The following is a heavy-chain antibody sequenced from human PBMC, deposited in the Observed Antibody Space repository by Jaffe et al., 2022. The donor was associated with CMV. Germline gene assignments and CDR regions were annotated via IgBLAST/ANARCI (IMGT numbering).Heavy chain of an antibody. CDR1: GFTFSDYY. D-gene: IGHD4-17*01. CDR3: ARGLKLTVTTDLRNNWFDP. CDR2: ISSSSSYT. V-gene: IGHV3-11*06. Sequence: QVQLVESGGGLVKPGGSLRLSCAASGFTFSDYYMSWIRQAPGKGLEWVSYISSSSSYTNYADSVKGRFTISRDNAKNSLYLQMNSLRAEDTAVYYCARGLKLTVTTDLRNNWFDPWGQGTLVTVSS. J-gene: IGHJ5*02.